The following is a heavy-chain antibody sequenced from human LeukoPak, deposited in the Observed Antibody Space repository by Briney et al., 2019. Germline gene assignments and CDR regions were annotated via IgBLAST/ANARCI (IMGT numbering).Heavy chain of an antibody. CDR1: GFTFSTYW. D-gene: IGHD1-26*01. CDR3: ARDVVGSLDY. V-gene: IGHV3-7*01. CDR2: IKGDKSAK. Sequence: PGGSLRLSCAASGFTFSTYWMAWVRQAPGKGLEWVANIKGDKSAKHQVDSVKGRFTISRDNAQSSVYLQMSSLRGEDTAVYYCARDVVGSLDYWGQGTLVTVSS. J-gene: IGHJ4*02.